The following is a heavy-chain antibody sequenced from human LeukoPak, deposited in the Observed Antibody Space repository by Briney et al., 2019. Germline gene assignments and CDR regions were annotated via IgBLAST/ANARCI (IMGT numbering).Heavy chain of an antibody. V-gene: IGHV4-39*01. D-gene: IGHD3-10*01. CDR1: CGFLSSTRYY. J-gene: IGHJ6*02. Sequence: SGAPFLHCSVSCGFLSSTRYYRGLSRPPPGTVLGGVGLIYYSGTTYYNPSLNSRVTISVDTSKRPFSMKLISLTAAGTAVYYCARHRMVRGALYNVDVWGRGTTVTVSS. CDR3: ARHRMVRGALYNVDV. CDR2: IYYSGTT.